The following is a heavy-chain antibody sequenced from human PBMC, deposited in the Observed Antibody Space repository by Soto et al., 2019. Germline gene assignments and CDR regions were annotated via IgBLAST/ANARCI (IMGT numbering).Heavy chain of an antibody. J-gene: IGHJ6*02. CDR3: ARDQSQAHYDFWSGPPHVYMDV. CDR1: GGTFSSYA. CDR2: IIPIFGTA. Sequence: GASVKVSCKASGGTFSSYAISWVRQAPGQGLEWMGGIIPIFGTANYAQKFQGRVTITADESTSTAYMELSSLRSEDTAVYYCARDQSQAHYDFWSGPPHVYMDVWGQGTTVTVSS. V-gene: IGHV1-69*13. D-gene: IGHD3-3*01.